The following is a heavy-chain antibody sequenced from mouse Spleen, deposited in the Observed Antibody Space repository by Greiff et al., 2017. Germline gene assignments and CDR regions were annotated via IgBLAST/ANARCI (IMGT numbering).Heavy chain of an antibody. J-gene: IGHJ3*01. CDR3: ARWDGYSLAY. V-gene: IGHV2-2*01. D-gene: IGHD2-3*01. CDR2: IWSGGST. CDR1: GFSLTSYG. Sequence: VQLQQSGPGLVQPSQSLSITCTVSGFSLTSYGVHWVRQSPGKGLEWLGVIWSGGSTDYNAAFISRLSISKDNSKSQVFFKMNSLQADDTAIYYCARWDGYSLAYWGQGTLVTVSA.